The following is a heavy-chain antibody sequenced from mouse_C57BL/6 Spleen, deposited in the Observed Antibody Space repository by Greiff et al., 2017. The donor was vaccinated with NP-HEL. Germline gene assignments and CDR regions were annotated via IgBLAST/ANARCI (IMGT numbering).Heavy chain of an antibody. J-gene: IGHJ3*01. V-gene: IGHV1-82*01. Sequence: QVQLKQSGPELVKPGASVKISCKASGYAFSSSWMNWVKQRPGKGLEWIGRIYPGDGDTNYNGKFKGKATLTADKSSSTAYMQLSSLTSEDSAVYFCASSYDAWFAYWGQGTLVTVSA. D-gene: IGHD2-12*01. CDR3: ASSYDAWFAY. CDR1: GYAFSSSW. CDR2: IYPGDGDT.